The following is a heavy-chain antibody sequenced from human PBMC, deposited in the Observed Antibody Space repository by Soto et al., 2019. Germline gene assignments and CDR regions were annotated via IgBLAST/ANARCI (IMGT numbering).Heavy chain of an antibody. CDR1: GFTFSSYA. Sequence: TGGSLRLSCAASGFTFSSYAMSWVRQAPGKGLEWVSAISGSGGSTYYADSVKGRFTISRDNSKNTLYLQMNSLRAEDTAVYYCAKQGIPFGGRFLEWSPLSDYYYCMDVWVKGTTVTGST. CDR3: AKQGIPFGGRFLEWSPLSDYYYCMDV. D-gene: IGHD3-3*01. J-gene: IGHJ6*04. CDR2: ISGSGGST. V-gene: IGHV3-23*01.